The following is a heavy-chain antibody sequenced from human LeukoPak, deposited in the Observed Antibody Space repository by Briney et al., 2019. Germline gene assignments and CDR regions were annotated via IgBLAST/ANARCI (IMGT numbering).Heavy chain of an antibody. J-gene: IGHJ6*02. CDR3: ARDRGAAPPYYGMDV. CDR1: GVSISSYY. D-gene: IGHD6-13*01. Sequence: PSETLSLTCTVSGVSISSYYWSWIRQPAGKGLEWIGLIYTSGSTNYNPSLKSRVTMSLDTPKNQFSLKLSSVTAADTAVYYRARDRGAAPPYYGMDVWGQGTTVTVSS. CDR2: IYTSGST. V-gene: IGHV4-4*07.